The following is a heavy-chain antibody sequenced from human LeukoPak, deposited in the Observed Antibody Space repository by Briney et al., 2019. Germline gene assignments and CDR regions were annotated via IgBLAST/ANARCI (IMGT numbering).Heavy chain of an antibody. CDR2: IIPIFGTA. V-gene: IGHV1-69*13. CDR3: ARSPSLEYCSSTSCYLGY. CDR1: GGTFSSYA. J-gene: IGHJ4*02. Sequence: ASVKVSCKASGGTFSSYAISWVRQAPRQGLEWMGGIIPIFGTANYAQKFQGRVTITADESTSTAYMELSSLRSEDTAVYYCARSPSLEYCSSTSCYLGYWGQGTLVTVSS. D-gene: IGHD2-2*01.